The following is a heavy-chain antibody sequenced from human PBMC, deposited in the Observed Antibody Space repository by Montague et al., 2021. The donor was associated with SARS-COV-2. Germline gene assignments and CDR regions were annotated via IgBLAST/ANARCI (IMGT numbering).Heavy chain of an antibody. CDR3: ARIRCITIFGVVMTPYYCGMDV. D-gene: IGHD3-3*01. J-gene: IGHJ6*02. Sequence: SETLSLTCAVYGGSFSSYYWSWIRQPPGKGLEWIGEINHSGSTNYNPSLKSRVTISVDTSKNQFSLKLSSVTAADTAVYYCARIRCITIFGVVMTPYYCGMDVWGQGTTVTVSS. CDR1: GGSFSSYY. V-gene: IGHV4-34*01. CDR2: INHSGST.